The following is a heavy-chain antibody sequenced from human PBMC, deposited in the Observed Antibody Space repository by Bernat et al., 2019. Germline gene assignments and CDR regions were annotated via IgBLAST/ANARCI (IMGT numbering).Heavy chain of an antibody. CDR3: ATGAEGAGGYDFDY. D-gene: IGHD6-19*01. CDR1: GYTLTELS. Sequence: QVQLVQSGAEVKKPGASAKVSCKVSGYTLTELSMHWVRQAPGKGLEWMGGFDPEDGETIYAQKFQGRVAMTEDTSTDTAYVELSSLGSGDTAVYCYATGAEGAGGYDFDYWGQGTLVTVSS. V-gene: IGHV1-24*01. J-gene: IGHJ4*02. CDR2: FDPEDGET.